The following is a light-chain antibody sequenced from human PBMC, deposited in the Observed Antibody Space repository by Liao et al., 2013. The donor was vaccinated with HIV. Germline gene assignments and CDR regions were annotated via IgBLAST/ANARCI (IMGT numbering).Light chain of an antibody. V-gene: IGLV3-1*01. CDR3: QAWDRNTAI. CDR1: KLGEKY. Sequence: SYEVTQPPSVSVSPGQTATITCSGDKLGEKYACWYQQKPGQSPLMVIYQDSKRPSGIPERFSGSNSGNTATLTISGTQPTDEADYYCQAWDRNTAIFGGGTKLTVL. CDR2: QDS. J-gene: IGLJ2*01.